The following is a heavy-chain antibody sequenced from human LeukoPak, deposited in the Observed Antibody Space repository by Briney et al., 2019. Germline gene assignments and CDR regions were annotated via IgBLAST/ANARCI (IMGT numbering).Heavy chain of an antibody. CDR1: GFTFSDFN. D-gene: IGHD2-2*01. V-gene: IGHV3-21*01. CDR2: ITRGGTYI. Sequence: GGSLRLSCAASGFTFSDFNMNWIRQAPGKGLEWVSSITRGGTYIYYADSETGRFNISRNNAKTSLYLQMTRLTVEDTAVYYCVRVKRSSTTSVDAFAVWGQGTVVSVSS. J-gene: IGHJ3*01. CDR3: VRVKRSSTTSVDAFAV.